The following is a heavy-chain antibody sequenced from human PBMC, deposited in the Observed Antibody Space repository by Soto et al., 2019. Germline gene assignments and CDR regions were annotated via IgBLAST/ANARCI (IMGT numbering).Heavy chain of an antibody. J-gene: IGHJ6*02. V-gene: IGHV4-34*01. CDR2: INHSGST. D-gene: IGHD3-3*01. CDR3: ARDPYYDFWSGYYTGDYYYYGMDV. Sequence: SETLSLTCAVYGGSFSGYYWSWIRQPPGKGLEWIGEINHSGSTNYNPSLKSRVTISVDTSKNQFSLKLSSVTAADTAVHYCARDPYYDFWSGYYTGDYYYYGMDVWGQGTTVTVS. CDR1: GGSFSGYY.